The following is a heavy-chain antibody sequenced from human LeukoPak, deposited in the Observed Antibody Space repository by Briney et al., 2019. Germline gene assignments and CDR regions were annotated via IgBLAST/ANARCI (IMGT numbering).Heavy chain of an antibody. CDR2: ISWNSGSI. V-gene: IGHV3-9*01. Sequence: PTGGSLRLSCAASGFTFDDYAMHWVRQAPGKGLEWVSGISWNSGSIGYADSVKGRFTISRDNAKNSLYLQMNSLRAEDTALYYCAKDLSLYYYYGMDVWGQGTTVTVSS. CDR1: GFTFDDYA. J-gene: IGHJ6*02. D-gene: IGHD3-16*01. CDR3: AKDLSLYYYYGMDV.